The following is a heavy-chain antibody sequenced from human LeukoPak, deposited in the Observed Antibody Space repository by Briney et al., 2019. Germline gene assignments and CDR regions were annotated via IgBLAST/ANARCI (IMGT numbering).Heavy chain of an antibody. D-gene: IGHD2-15*01. J-gene: IGHJ4*01. CDR3: ARDFGCSADSCFSGFDY. CDR1: GFTFSSYE. CDR2: ISSSGSTL. V-gene: IGHV3-48*03. Sequence: PGGSLRLSCAASGFTFSSYEMNWVRQAPGKGVEWVSYISSSGSTLYYADSVKGRFTFSRDNAKNSLYLQMNSLRAEDTAVYFCARDFGCSADSCFSGFDYWGQGTLVTVSP.